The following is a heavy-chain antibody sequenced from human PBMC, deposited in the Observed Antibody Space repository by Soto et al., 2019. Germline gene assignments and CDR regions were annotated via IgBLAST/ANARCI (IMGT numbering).Heavy chain of an antibody. V-gene: IGHV4-30-4*01. CDR1: GGSFSSGDYY. D-gene: IGHD1-7*01. Sequence: TLSFTCTVSGGSFSSGDYYWSWIRQPPGKGLEWIGYIYYSGSTYYNPSLKSRVTISVDTSKNQFSLKLSSVTAADTAVYYCARGRNYRPRIDYWGQGTLVTVSS. CDR2: IYYSGST. J-gene: IGHJ4*02. CDR3: ARGRNYRPRIDY.